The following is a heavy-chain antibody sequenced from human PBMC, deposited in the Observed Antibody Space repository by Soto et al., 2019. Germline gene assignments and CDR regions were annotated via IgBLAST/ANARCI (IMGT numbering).Heavy chain of an antibody. Sequence: RLSCAASGFTFDDYAMHWVRQAPGKGLEWVSGISRYGDITEYADSVKGRFTITRDNAKNTLHLQMNSLRAEDTAVYYCGRDHYSTLLYWGQGTPVTVSS. CDR3: GRDHYSTLLY. V-gene: IGHV3-9*01. J-gene: IGHJ4*02. CDR2: ISRYGDIT. CDR1: GFTFDDYA. D-gene: IGHD4-4*01.